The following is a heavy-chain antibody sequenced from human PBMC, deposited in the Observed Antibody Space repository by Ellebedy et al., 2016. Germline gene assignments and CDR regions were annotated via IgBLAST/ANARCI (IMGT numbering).Heavy chain of an antibody. J-gene: IGHJ4*02. D-gene: IGHD4-17*01. CDR2: ISGGGDIT. CDR1: GISFSDFF. Sequence: GGSLRLXXATSGISFSDFFMSWVRQAPGGGLEWVSTISGGGDITVSADSVKGRFTISRDNSRNTLYLQMNSLRAEDTAVYYCYYGHYSGSWGQGTLVTVSS. V-gene: IGHV3-23*01. CDR3: YYGHYSGS.